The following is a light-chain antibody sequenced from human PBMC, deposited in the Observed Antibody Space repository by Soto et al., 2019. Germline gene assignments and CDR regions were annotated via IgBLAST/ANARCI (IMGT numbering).Light chain of an antibody. V-gene: IGLV1-47*01. Sequence: QSVLAQPPSASGTPGQRVTISCSGSSSNIGSNYVYCYQHLPGTAPKVLMYRNNERPSGVPDRFSGSKSGTSASLAISGLRSEAEADYYCAAWDDRLSGYVFGSGTKLTVL. J-gene: IGLJ1*01. CDR3: AAWDDRLSGYV. CDR2: RNN. CDR1: SSNIGSNY.